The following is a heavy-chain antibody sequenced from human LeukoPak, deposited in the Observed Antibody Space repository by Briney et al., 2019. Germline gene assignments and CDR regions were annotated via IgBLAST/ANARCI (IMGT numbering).Heavy chain of an antibody. V-gene: IGHV4-59*08. CDR3: ARGSSPFDY. J-gene: IGHJ4*02. CDR1: GVSISRYY. CDR2: LFYSGNT. Sequence: PSETLSLTCTVSGVSISRYYWSWVRQPPGKGLEWIGSLFYSGNTNYNPSLKSRVTISLDTSKNQVSLKLSSVTAADTAVYYCARGSSPFDYWGQGTLVTVSS.